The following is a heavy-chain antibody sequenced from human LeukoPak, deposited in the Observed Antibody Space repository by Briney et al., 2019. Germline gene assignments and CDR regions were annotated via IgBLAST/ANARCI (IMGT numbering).Heavy chain of an antibody. CDR3: VADKYVWGSYRYYF. CDR1: GGSISSYY. V-gene: IGHV4-59*01. Sequence: SETLSLTCTVSGGSISSYYWSWIRQPPGKGLEWIGYIYYSGSTNYNPSLKSRVTISVDTSKNQFSLKLSSVTAADTAVYYCVADKYVWGSYRYYFWGQGTLVTVSS. CDR2: IYYSGST. D-gene: IGHD3-16*02. J-gene: IGHJ4*02.